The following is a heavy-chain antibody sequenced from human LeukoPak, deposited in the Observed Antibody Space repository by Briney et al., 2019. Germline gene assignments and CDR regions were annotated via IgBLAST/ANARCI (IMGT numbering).Heavy chain of an antibody. J-gene: IGHJ4*02. Sequence: GGSLRLSCVGSGFTSIAYALTWVRQAPGKGLVWVSRINSDGSRTTYADSVKGRFTISRDNAKNTLYLQMYSLRAEDTAVYYCARSAFYGGSGYYYDYWGQGALVTVSS. V-gene: IGHV3-74*01. CDR3: ARSAFYGGSGYYYDY. CDR2: INSDGSRT. D-gene: IGHD3-22*01. CDR1: GFTSIAYA.